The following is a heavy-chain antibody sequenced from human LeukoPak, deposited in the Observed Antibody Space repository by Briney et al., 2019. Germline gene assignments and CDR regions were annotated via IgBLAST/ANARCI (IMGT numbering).Heavy chain of an antibody. V-gene: IGHV1-69*04. CDR1: GGTFSSYT. D-gene: IGHD5-24*01. CDR2: IIPILGIA. Sequence: GASVKVSCKASGGTFSSYTIGWVRQAPGQGLEWMGRIIPILGIANYAQKFQGRVTITADKSTSTAYMELSSLRSEDTAVYYCARDHEMGGMDVWGQGTTVTVSS. J-gene: IGHJ6*02. CDR3: ARDHEMGGMDV.